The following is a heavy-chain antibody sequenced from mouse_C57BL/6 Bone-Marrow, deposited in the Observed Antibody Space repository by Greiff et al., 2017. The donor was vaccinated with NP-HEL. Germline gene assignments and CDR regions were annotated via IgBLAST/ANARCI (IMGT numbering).Heavy chain of an antibody. CDR1: GYAFTNYL. Sequence: VQLQQSGAELVRPGTSVKVSCKASGYAFTNYLIEWVKQRPGQGLEWIGVINPGSGGTNYNEKFKGKATLTADKSSSTAYMQLSSLTSEDSAVYFCAREDLYYDYDGFAYWGQGTLVTVSA. V-gene: IGHV1-54*01. CDR3: AREDLYYDYDGFAY. D-gene: IGHD2-4*01. J-gene: IGHJ3*01. CDR2: INPGSGGT.